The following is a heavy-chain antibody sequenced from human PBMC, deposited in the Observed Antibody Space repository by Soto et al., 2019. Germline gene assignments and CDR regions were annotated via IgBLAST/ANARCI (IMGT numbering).Heavy chain of an antibody. J-gene: IGHJ6*03. CDR3: ARGAVRGVIPLAANYYYMDV. Sequence: AGGSLRLSCAASGFTFDDYGMSWVRQAPGKGLEWVSGINWNGGSTGYADSVKGRFTISRDNAKNSLYLQMNSLRAEDTALYHCARGAVRGVIPLAANYYYMDVWGKGTTVTVSS. CDR1: GFTFDDYG. CDR2: INWNGGST. D-gene: IGHD3-10*01. V-gene: IGHV3-20*01.